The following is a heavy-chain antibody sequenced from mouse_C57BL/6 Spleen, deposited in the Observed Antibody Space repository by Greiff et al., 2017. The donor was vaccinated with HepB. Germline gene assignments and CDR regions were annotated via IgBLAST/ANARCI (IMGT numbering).Heavy chain of an antibody. CDR2: IDPSDSYT. D-gene: IGHD1-1*01. CDR3: ARDGSRLYYFDY. V-gene: IGHV1-59*01. J-gene: IGHJ2*01. Sequence: VQLQQPGAELVRPGTSVKLSCKASGYTFTSYWMHWVKQRPGQGLEWIGVIDPSDSYTNYNQKFKGKATLTVDTSSSTAYMQLSSLTSEDSAVYYCARDGSRLYYFDYWGQGTTLTVSS. CDR1: GYTFTSYW.